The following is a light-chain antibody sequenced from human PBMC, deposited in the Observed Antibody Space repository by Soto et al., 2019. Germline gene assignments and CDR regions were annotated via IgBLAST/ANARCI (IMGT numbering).Light chain of an antibody. CDR2: DAS. J-gene: IGKJ4*01. V-gene: IGKV3-11*01. CDR1: QSVSTY. Sequence: ETVLTQSPATLSLSPGERAILSCRASQSVSTYLAWYQQKPGQAPRLLISDASNRATGIPARFSGSGSGTDFTLTISSLEPEDFAVYYCQQRSSWPLTFGGGIKVEIK. CDR3: QQRSSWPLT.